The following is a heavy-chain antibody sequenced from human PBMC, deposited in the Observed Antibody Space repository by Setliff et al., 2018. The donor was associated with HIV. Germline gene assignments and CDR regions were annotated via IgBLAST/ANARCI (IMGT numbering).Heavy chain of an antibody. V-gene: IGHV1-2*02. CDR1: GYTFTNYD. D-gene: IGHD1-26*01. CDR2: INPNSGGT. CDR3: ARGRYSGSYFLFDS. J-gene: IGHJ4*02. Sequence: ASVKVSCKASGYTFTNYDINWVRQAPGQGLEWMGWINPNSGGTNYAQMFQGRVTMTRDTSITTAYMEVSRLTSDDTAVYYCARGRYSGSYFLFDSWGQGTQVTVSS.